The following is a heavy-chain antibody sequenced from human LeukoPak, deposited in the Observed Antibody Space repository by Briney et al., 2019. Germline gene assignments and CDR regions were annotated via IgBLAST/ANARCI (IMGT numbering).Heavy chain of an antibody. CDR3: AKGQNYYDGSGYYSTDY. D-gene: IGHD3-22*01. CDR2: IWYDGSNK. Sequence: GGSLRLSCAASGFTFTSSGFHWVRQAPGKGLEWVALIWYDGSNKYYADSVKGRFTISRDNSKNTLYLQMNSLRAEDTAVYYCAKGQNYYDGSGYYSTDYWGQGTPVTVSS. J-gene: IGHJ4*02. CDR1: GFTFTSSG. V-gene: IGHV3-30*02.